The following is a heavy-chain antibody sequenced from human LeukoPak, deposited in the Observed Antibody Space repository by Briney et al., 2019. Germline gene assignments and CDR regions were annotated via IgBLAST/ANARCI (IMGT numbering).Heavy chain of an antibody. V-gene: IGHV4-59*01. CDR2: IYYSGST. CDR1: GGSISSYY. CDR3: ARDKYCSGGSCYSDWFDP. D-gene: IGHD2-15*01. Sequence: PSETLSLTCTVSGGSISSYYWSWIRQPPGKGLEWIGYIYYSGSTNYNPSLKSRVTISVDTSKNQFSLKLSSVTAADTAVYYCARDKYCSGGSCYSDWFDPWGQGTPVTVSS. J-gene: IGHJ5*02.